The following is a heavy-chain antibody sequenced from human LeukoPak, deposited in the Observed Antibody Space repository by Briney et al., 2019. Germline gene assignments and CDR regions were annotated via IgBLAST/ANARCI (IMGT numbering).Heavy chain of an antibody. CDR1: GFTFSSYA. CDR2: ISYDGSNK. D-gene: IGHD6-13*01. Sequence: PGRSLRLSCAASGFTFSSYAMHWVRQAPGKGLEWVAVISYDGSNKYYADSVKGRFTISRDNSKNTLYLQMNSLGAEDTAVYYCARGAAAGRSVFDYWGQGTLVTVSS. V-gene: IGHV3-30*04. J-gene: IGHJ4*02. CDR3: ARGAAAGRSVFDY.